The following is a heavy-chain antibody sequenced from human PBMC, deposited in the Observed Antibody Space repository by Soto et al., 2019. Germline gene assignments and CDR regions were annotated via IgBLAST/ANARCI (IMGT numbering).Heavy chain of an antibody. Sequence: PGESLKISCKGSGYSFTSYWIGWVRQMPGKGLEWMGIIYPGDSDTRYSPSIQGQVTISADKSISTAYLQWSSLKASDTAMYYCARLLRNLMAPNAFDIWGQGTMVTVSS. CDR1: GYSFTSYW. CDR2: IYPGDSDT. V-gene: IGHV5-51*01. J-gene: IGHJ3*02. D-gene: IGHD2-8*01. CDR3: ARLLRNLMAPNAFDI.